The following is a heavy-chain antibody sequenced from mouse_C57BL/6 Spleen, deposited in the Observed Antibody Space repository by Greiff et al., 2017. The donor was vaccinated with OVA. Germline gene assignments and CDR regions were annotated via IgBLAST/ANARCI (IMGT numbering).Heavy chain of an antibody. J-gene: IGHJ3*01. D-gene: IGHD1-1*01. CDR1: GYTFTDYY. Sequence: VQLQQSGPELVKPGASVQISCKASGYTFTDYYMNGVKPSHGKSLEWIGDINPNNGGTSYHQKFKGKAPLTVDKSSSTAYMELRSLTSEDSAVYYCARDTTVVEPFAYWGQGTLVTVAA. CDR2: INPNNGGT. CDR3: ARDTTVVEPFAY. V-gene: IGHV1-26*01.